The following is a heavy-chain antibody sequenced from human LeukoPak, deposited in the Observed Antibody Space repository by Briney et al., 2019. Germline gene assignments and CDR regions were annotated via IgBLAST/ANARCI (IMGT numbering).Heavy chain of an antibody. V-gene: IGHV3-33*03. J-gene: IGHJ4*02. CDR3: AKPTWGRGSFFIDF. D-gene: IGHD1-26*01. Sequence: PGRALRLSCVASGFSFSNHGMHWVRQAPGRGLERVAVIWNDGSYEHYTDSVKGRFTISRDNSKNTLFLQLNSLRPEDTAVYNCAKPTWGRGSFFIDFWAKEPLVTVS. CDR2: IWNDGSYE. CDR1: GFSFSNHG.